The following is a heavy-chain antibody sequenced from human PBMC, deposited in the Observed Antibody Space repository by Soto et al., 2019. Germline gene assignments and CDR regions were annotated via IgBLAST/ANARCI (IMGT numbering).Heavy chain of an antibody. CDR1: GFTFSSYS. D-gene: IGHD6-25*01. J-gene: IGHJ4*02. V-gene: IGHV3-21*01. Sequence: PGGSLRLSCAASGFTFSSYSMNWVRQAPGKGLEWVSSISSSSSYIYYADSVKGRFTISRDNAKNTLFLQMNSLGVEDTAVYYCARGHSSGWYWGQGTPVTVSS. CDR3: ARGHSSGWY. CDR2: ISSSSSYI.